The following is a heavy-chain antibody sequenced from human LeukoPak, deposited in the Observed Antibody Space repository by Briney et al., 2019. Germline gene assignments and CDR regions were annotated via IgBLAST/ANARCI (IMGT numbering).Heavy chain of an antibody. CDR2: IRPMNSDM. CDR1: GYNFNTYW. D-gene: IGHD6-19*01. V-gene: IGHV5-51*01. Sequence: GESLKISCKGSGYNFNTYWVAWVRQLPGKGLEWMGIIRPMNSDMRYSPSFQGQVTISADRSINTAYLQWSSLTASDTAMYYCARHSSGLPDYWGQGTLVTVSS. CDR3: ARHSSGLPDY. J-gene: IGHJ4*02.